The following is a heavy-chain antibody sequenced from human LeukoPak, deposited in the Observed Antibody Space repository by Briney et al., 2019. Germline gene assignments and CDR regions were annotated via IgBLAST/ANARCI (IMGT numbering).Heavy chain of an antibody. CDR1: GGSISSSSYY. CDR3: ARRQDEILTGYYMPSDWYFDL. J-gene: IGHJ2*01. Sequence: SETLSLTCTVSGGSISSSSYYWGWIRQPPGKGLEWIGSIYYSGSTYYNPSLKSRVTISVDTSKNQFSLKLSSVTAAGTAVYYWARRQDEILTGYYMPSDWYFDLWGRGTLVTVSS. D-gene: IGHD3-9*01. V-gene: IGHV4-39*01. CDR2: IYYSGST.